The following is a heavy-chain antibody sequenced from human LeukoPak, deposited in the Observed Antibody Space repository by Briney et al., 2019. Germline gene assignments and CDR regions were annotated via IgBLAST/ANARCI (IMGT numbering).Heavy chain of an antibody. D-gene: IGHD2-15*01. J-gene: IGHJ4*02. Sequence: PGGSLRLSCAASGFSFSSYSISWVRQARGKGLEWVSYISHTGDTQYYADSVKGRLTISRDNAKNSGYLQMNTLRAEDTAVYYCARDRGYCTGGSCYRYFETWGQGTLVTVSS. CDR1: GFSFSSYS. CDR3: ARDRGYCTGGSCYRYFET. CDR2: ISHTGDTQ. V-gene: IGHV3-48*01.